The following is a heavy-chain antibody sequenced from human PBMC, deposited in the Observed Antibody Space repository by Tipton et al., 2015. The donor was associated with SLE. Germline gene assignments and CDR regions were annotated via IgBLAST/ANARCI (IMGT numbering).Heavy chain of an antibody. V-gene: IGHV3-48*03. J-gene: IGHJ1*01. CDR3: AAGRGEYFLH. D-gene: IGHD1-14*01. CDR1: GFTFSSYE. CDR2: ISTSGSTI. Sequence: GSLRLSCAASGFTFSSYEMNWVRQAPGKGLEWVSYISTSGSTIFYADSVKGRFTISRDNAKNSLYLQMSRLRAEDTAVYYCAAGRGEYFLHWGQGTLVTVSS.